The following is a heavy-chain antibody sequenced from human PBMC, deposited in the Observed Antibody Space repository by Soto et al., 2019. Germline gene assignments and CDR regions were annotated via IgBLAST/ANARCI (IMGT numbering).Heavy chain of an antibody. CDR2: IRSKAYGGTT. V-gene: IGHV3-49*03. J-gene: IGHJ6*02. CDR3: TRVEWYCGGDCYSTRAGYYYYYYGMDV. D-gene: IGHD2-21*02. CDR1: GFTFGDYA. Sequence: GGSLRLSCTASGFTFGDYAMSWFRQAPGKGLEWVGFIRSKAYGGTTEYAASVKGRFTISRDDSKSIAYLQMNSLKTEDTAVYYCTRVEWYCGGDCYSTRAGYYYYYYGMDVWGQGTTVTVSS.